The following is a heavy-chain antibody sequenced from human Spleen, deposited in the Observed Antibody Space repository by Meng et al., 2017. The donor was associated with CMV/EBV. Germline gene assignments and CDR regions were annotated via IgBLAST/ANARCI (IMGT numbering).Heavy chain of an antibody. J-gene: IGHJ4*02. CDR3: ARDQWELPSPKVDY. V-gene: IGHV1-18*01. CDR1: GYTFTTYG. Sequence: ASVKVSCKTSGYTFTTYGISWVRRAPGQGLEWMGWISGYNRNTNYAQKFQGRVTLTTDTSASTAYMELRSLRSDDTAVYYCARDQWELPSPKVDYWGQGTLVTVSS. D-gene: IGHD3-10*01. CDR2: ISGYNRNT.